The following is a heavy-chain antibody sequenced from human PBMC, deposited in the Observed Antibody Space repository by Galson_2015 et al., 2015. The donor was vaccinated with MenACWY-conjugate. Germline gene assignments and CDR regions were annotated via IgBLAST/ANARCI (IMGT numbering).Heavy chain of an antibody. Sequence: SLRLSCAASGFTFSNAWMTWVRQAPGKGLEWVGRIKSKTHSGTPDYAAPVSGRFTISRDDSRNTVYLEMNGLKAEDTGLYYCTTDYFGQYFVDSWGQGTPVTVSS. J-gene: IGHJ4*02. CDR1: GFTFSNAW. D-gene: IGHD2/OR15-2a*01. V-gene: IGHV3-15*01. CDR2: IKSKTHSGTP. CDR3: TTDYFGQYFVDS.